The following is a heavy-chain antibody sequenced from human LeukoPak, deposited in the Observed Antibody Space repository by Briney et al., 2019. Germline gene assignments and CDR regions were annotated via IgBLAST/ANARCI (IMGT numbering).Heavy chain of an antibody. D-gene: IGHD5-18*01. CDR2: MNPNSGNT. J-gene: IGHJ6*03. Sequence: ASVKVSCKASGYTFTSYDINWVRQATGQGLEWMGWMNPNSGNTGYAQKFQGRVTITRNTSISTAYMELSSLRSEDTAVYYCARGGGGGYSYGLYYYYYYMDVWGKGTTVTVSS. CDR1: GYTFTSYD. V-gene: IGHV1-8*03. CDR3: ARGGGGGYSYGLYYYYYYMDV.